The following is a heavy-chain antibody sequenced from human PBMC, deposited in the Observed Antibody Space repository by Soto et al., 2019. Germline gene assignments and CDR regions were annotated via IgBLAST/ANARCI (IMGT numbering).Heavy chain of an antibody. Sequence: PGGSLRLSCAASGFTFSSYWMHWVRQAPGKGLVWVSRINSDGSSTSYADSVKGRFTISRDNAKNTLYLQMNSLRAEDTAVYYCARGDFWSGIPLTPPDYWGQGTLVTVSS. V-gene: IGHV3-74*01. CDR3: ARGDFWSGIPLTPPDY. J-gene: IGHJ4*02. D-gene: IGHD3-3*01. CDR2: INSDGSST. CDR1: GFTFSSYW.